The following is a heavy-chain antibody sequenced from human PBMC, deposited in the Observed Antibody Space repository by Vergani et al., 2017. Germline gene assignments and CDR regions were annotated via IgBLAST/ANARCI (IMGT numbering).Heavy chain of an antibody. Sequence: QVQLQESGPGLVKPSQTLSLTCTVSGGSISSGSYYWSWIRQPPGKGLEWVSYISSSGSTIYYADSVKGRFTISRDNAKNSLYLQMNSLRAEDTAVYYCARDPTIAAAAWHYMDVWGKGTTVTVSS. D-gene: IGHD6-13*01. CDR2: ISSSGSTI. V-gene: IGHV3-11*04. CDR3: ARDPTIAAAAWHYMDV. CDR1: GGSISSGSYY. J-gene: IGHJ6*03.